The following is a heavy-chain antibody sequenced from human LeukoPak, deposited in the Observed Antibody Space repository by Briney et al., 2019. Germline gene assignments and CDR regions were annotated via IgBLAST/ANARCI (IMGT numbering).Heavy chain of an antibody. CDR3: ARDLGTTVTTIIDY. J-gene: IGHJ4*02. Sequence: PGGSLRLSCAASGFTFSSYGMDWVRQAPGKGLEWVAFIWYDGSNKYYADSVKGRFTISRDNSKNTLYLQMNSLRAEDTAVYYCARDLGTTVTTIIDYWGQGTLVTVSS. V-gene: IGHV3-33*01. CDR2: IWYDGSNK. CDR1: GFTFSSYG. D-gene: IGHD4-17*01.